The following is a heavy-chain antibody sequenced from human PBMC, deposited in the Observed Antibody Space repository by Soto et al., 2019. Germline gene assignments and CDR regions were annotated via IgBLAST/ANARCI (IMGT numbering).Heavy chain of an antibody. CDR2: TIPVVNTA. V-gene: IGHV1-69*06. Sequence: QVQLEQSGAEVKKPGSSVKISCKASGGTLSDHGVSWLRQAPGQGLEWVGGTIPVVNTAKYAPKFQGRVTIEADKSTNIAYMELGSLRSDDTAFYYCAGGVYGSGNDYTGPAAFDIWGQWTLVIVSS. CDR3: AGGVYGSGNDYTGPAAFDI. J-gene: IGHJ3*02. CDR1: GGTLSDHG. D-gene: IGHD3-10*01.